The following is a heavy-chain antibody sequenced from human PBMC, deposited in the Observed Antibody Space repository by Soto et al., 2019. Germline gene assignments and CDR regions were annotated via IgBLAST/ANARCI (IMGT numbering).Heavy chain of an antibody. CDR1: GFTFISYA. CDR2: ISGSGGIT. J-gene: IGHJ3*02. D-gene: IGHD3-10*01. V-gene: IGHV3-23*01. Sequence: LRLSCAASGFTFISYAMSCVRQAPGKGLEWFSAISGSGGITYYADSVRGRFTISXDNSNNTLYLQXNSLRXEDTAVYYCAKWDLWFGEAASFDIWCQGTMVTXS. CDR3: AKWDLWFGEAASFDI.